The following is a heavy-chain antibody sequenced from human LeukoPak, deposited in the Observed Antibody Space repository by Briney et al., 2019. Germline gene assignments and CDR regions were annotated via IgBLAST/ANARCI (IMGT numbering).Heavy chain of an antibody. CDR1: GGTFISYA. D-gene: IGHD6-19*01. J-gene: IGHJ4*02. CDR2: IIPIFGTA. Sequence: EASVKVSCKASGGTFISYAISWVRQAPGQGLEWMGGIIPIFGTANYAQKFQGRVTITADESTSTAYMELSSLRSEDTAVYYCARGASGYSSGWVYYFDYWGQGTLVTVSS. V-gene: IGHV1-69*13. CDR3: ARGASGYSSGWVYYFDY.